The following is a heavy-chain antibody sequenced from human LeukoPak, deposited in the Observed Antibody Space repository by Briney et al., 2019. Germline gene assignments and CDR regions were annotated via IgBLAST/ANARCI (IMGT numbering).Heavy chain of an antibody. V-gene: IGHV4-59*05. D-gene: IGHD2-8*01. Sequence: SETLSLTCTVSGGSISSYYWSWIRQPAGKGLEWIGSVYYSGSTSYSPSLKSRPTISVDTSKKQFSLRLSSVNAADTAVYYCARNVSAGYFDYWGQGTLVTVSS. CDR2: VYYSGST. J-gene: IGHJ4*02. CDR3: ARNVSAGYFDY. CDR1: GGSISSYY.